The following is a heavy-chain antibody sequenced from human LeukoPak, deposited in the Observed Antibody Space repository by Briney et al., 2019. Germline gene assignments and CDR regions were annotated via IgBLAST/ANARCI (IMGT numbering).Heavy chain of an antibody. Sequence: GASVKVSCKASGGTFSSYAISWVRQAPGQGLEWMGGIIPIFGTANYAQKFQGRVTITADESTSTAYMELSSLRSEDTAVYYCARSTEEAFDPWGQGTLVTVSS. CDR2: IIPIFGTA. D-gene: IGHD2-2*01. J-gene: IGHJ5*02. CDR3: ARSTEEAFDP. V-gene: IGHV1-69*13. CDR1: GGTFSSYA.